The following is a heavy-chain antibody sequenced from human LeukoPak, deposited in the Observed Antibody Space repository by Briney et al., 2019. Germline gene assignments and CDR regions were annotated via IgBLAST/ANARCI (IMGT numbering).Heavy chain of an antibody. V-gene: IGHV4-34*01. J-gene: IGHJ4*02. CDR3: ARGLGYSYGYY. CDR1: GGSFSGYY. Sequence: PSGTLSLTCAVYGGSFSGYYWSWIRQPPGKGLEWIGEINHSGSTNYNPSLKSRVTISVDTSKNQFSLKLSSVTAADTAVYYCARGLGYSYGYYWGQGTLVTVSS. D-gene: IGHD5-18*01. CDR2: INHSGST.